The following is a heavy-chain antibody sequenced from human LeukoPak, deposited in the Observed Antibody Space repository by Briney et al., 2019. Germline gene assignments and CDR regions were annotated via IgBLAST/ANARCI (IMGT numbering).Heavy chain of an antibody. CDR1: GFTFSSYA. Sequence: GGSLRLSCAASGFTFSSYAMSWVRQAPGKGLEWVSAISGSGGSTYYADSVKGRFTISRDNSKNTLYLQMNSLRAEDTAVYYCAKPPNYDSGGYYYSTLSYYFDYWGQGTLVTVSS. J-gene: IGHJ4*02. CDR2: ISGSGGST. D-gene: IGHD3-22*01. V-gene: IGHV3-23*01. CDR3: AKPPNYDSGGYYYSTLSYYFDY.